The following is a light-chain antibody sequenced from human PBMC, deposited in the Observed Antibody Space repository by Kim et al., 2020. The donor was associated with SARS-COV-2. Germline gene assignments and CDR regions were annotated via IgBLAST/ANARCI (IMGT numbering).Light chain of an antibody. J-gene: IGKJ2*03. V-gene: IGKV4-1*01. CDR2: WAS. CDR3: QQYYSTPPS. CDR1: QSVLYSSNNKNY. Sequence: RATINCKSSQSVLYSSNNKNYLAWYQQKPGQPPKLLIYWASTRESGVPDRFSGSGSGTDFTLAISSLLAEDVAVYYCQQYYSTPPSFGQGTKLE.